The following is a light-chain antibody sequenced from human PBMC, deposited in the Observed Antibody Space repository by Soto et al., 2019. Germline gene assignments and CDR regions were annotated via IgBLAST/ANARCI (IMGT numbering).Light chain of an antibody. CDR2: EAS. V-gene: IGKV1-39*01. CDR1: QSISTY. Sequence: DVQMTQSPSSLSASVGDRGTITCRASQSISTYLNGVQQKPGKAPKPLMYEASTLQSGVTSSFRGSGSGKDITHSISSLRPEHFATFYCQQRVTSRYTFGQGTKLAIK. J-gene: IGKJ2*01. CDR3: QQRVTSRYT.